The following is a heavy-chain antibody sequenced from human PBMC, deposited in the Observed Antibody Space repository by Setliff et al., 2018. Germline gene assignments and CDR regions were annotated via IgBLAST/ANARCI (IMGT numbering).Heavy chain of an antibody. Sequence: SETLSLTCTVSGGSVKSHYWSWIRQTPEKGLEWIGFVFYSGDTRYNPSLKSRVAMSVDTSMNQFSLNLNSVTAADTAVYYCARDRTYYASGTYTRWFDYWGQGTLVTVSS. CDR3: ARDRTYYASGTYTRWFDY. CDR1: GGSVKSHY. J-gene: IGHJ4*02. V-gene: IGHV4-59*02. CDR2: VFYSGDT. D-gene: IGHD3-10*01.